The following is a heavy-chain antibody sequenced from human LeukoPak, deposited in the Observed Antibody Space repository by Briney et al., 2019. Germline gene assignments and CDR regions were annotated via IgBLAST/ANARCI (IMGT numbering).Heavy chain of an antibody. CDR2: ISSSSTYI. D-gene: IGHD1-26*01. CDR1: GFTFSAYS. Sequence: GGSLRLSCAASGFTFSAYSMNWVRQAPGKGLEWVSSISSSSTYIYYADSVKGRFTISRDNAKSSLYLQMNSLRAEDTAVYYCARDLIAGPSGTFYHWGQGTLVTVSS. CDR3: ARDLIAGPSGTFYH. V-gene: IGHV3-21*01. J-gene: IGHJ1*01.